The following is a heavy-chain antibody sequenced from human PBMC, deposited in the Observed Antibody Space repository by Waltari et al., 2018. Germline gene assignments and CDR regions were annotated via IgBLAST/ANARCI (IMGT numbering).Heavy chain of an antibody. Sequence: AEVKKPGESLKISCKGSGYKFSNYWIGWVRQMPGKGLEWMAIIYPGDSNTRYSPSFQGQVTISADKSIITAYLQWSSLKASDTAMYYCAIRPGATFDYWGQGTLVTVSS. J-gene: IGHJ4*02. CDR2: IYPGDSNT. CDR1: GYKFSNYW. CDR3: AIRPGATFDY. V-gene: IGHV5-51*01. D-gene: IGHD6-6*01.